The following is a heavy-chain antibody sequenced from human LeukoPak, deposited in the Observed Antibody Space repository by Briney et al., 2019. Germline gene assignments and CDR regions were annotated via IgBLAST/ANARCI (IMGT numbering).Heavy chain of an antibody. V-gene: IGHV3-7*01. Sequence: GGSLRLSCAASGFTFSSYWMSWVRQAPGKGLEWVANIKQDGSEKYYVDSVKGRFTISRDNAKNSLYLQMNSLRAENTAVYYCARVPYCSSTSCYYFDYWGQGTLVTVSS. CDR1: GFTFSSYW. D-gene: IGHD2-2*01. CDR2: IKQDGSEK. J-gene: IGHJ4*02. CDR3: ARVPYCSSTSCYYFDY.